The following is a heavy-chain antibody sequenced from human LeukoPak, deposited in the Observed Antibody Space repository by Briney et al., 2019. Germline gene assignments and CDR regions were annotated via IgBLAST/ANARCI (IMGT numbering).Heavy chain of an antibody. J-gene: IGHJ4*02. CDR2: IRYDGSNR. V-gene: IGHV3-30*02. D-gene: IGHD4-17*01. CDR3: AKDRSMTTVTPFDN. Sequence: GGSLRLSCEASGFSFITYGINWVRQAPGKGREWVEFIRYDGSNRFYADSVRGRFTISRDNSKNTVYLQMNSLRAEDTAVYYCAKDRSMTTVTPFDNWGQGTLVTVSS. CDR1: GFSFITYG.